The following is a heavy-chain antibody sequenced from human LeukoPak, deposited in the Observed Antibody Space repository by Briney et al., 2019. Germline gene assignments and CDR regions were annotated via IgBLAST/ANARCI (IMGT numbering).Heavy chain of an antibody. D-gene: IGHD2-2*01. CDR2: ISYDGRNK. J-gene: IGHJ4*02. V-gene: IGHV3-30*18. Sequence: PGGSLRLSCAASGFTFNNFGMHWVRQAPGEGLEWVAVISYDGRNKHYPDSVKGRFTISRDISTDTLWLQMDSLRTEDTAVYYCAKGPLRGPAAAIDSWGQETLVTVSP. CDR3: AKGPLRGPAAAIDS. CDR1: GFTFNNFG.